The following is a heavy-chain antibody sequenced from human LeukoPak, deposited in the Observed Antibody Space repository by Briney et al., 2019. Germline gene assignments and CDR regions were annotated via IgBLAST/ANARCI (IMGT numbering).Heavy chain of an antibody. CDR3: AKVLANYMYAFDY. Sequence: GGSLRLSCAASGFTFSSYAMSWVRQAPEKGLEWVSAISGSGGSTYYADSVKGRFTISRDNSKNTLYLQMNSLRAEDTTVYYCAKVLANYMYAFDYWGQGTLVTVSS. CDR1: GFTFSSYA. V-gene: IGHV3-23*01. J-gene: IGHJ4*01. CDR2: ISGSGGST. D-gene: IGHD4/OR15-4a*01.